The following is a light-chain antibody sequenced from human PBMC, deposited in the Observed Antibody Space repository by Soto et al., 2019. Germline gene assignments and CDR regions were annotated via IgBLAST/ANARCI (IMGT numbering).Light chain of an antibody. CDR3: QQYKSLIT. Sequence: DIRVTQSPSSLSASMGDRVTITCRVSQDITHFLNWYRQKPGKAPELLIYDASKLEPGVPSRFSGGGSGTEFTFTINSLQPEDFATYFCQQYKSLITFGGGTRV. CDR1: QDITHF. J-gene: IGKJ4*01. V-gene: IGKV1-33*01. CDR2: DAS.